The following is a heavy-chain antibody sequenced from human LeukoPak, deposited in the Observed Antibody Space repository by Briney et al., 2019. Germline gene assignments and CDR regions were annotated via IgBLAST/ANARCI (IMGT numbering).Heavy chain of an antibody. D-gene: IGHD3-22*01. J-gene: IGHJ5*02. CDR3: AGCHHGGDSYWFDP. V-gene: IGHV5-51*01. Sequence: GESLKISCKTSGYCFTSYWIAWVRQMPGKGLEWMGIIYFGDSDTRYSPSFQGQVTISADKSISTAYLQWSSLKASDTAMYYCAGCHHGGDSYWFDPWGRGTLVTVSS. CDR2: IYFGDSDT. CDR1: GYCFTSYW.